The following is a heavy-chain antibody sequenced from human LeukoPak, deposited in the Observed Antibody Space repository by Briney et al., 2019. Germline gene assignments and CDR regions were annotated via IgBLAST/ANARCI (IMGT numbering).Heavy chain of an antibody. CDR2: IYYSGST. V-gene: IGHV4-59*01. CDR3: VRDYVSGIYYNSGFDP. Sequence: SEILSCTCTVYDGTISSNYWSWIRQPPGKGLEGSVYIYYSGSTNYNPSLKSRVTISVDTSKNQFYLKLSSVTAADTAVYYCVRDYVSGIYYNSGFDPWGQGTLVTVSS. J-gene: IGHJ5*02. D-gene: IGHD3-10*01. CDR1: DGTISSNY.